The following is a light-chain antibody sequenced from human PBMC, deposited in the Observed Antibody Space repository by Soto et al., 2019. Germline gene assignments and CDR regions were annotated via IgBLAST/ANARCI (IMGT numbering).Light chain of an antibody. CDR2: SAS. V-gene: IGKV1-5*01. Sequence: DIQMTQSPSTLSASVGDRVTITCRASQSISTWLAWYHQKPGKAPKLLISSASSLESGVPSRFSGSGSGTEFSLAISSLQPDDFATYYCQQYNYYPYTFGEGTMLEIK. CDR1: QSISTW. J-gene: IGKJ2*01. CDR3: QQYNYYPYT.